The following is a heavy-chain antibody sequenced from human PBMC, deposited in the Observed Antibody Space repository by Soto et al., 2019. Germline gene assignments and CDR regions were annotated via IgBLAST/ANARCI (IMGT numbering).Heavy chain of an antibody. V-gene: IGHV1-8*01. CDR3: AKGRSYYYYYGVDV. Sequence: ASVKVSCKASGYTFTSYDINWVRQAIGQGLEWMGWMNPNSGNTGYAQKFQGRVTMTRNTSISTAYMELSSLRAEDTALYYCAKGRSYYYYYGVDVWGQGTTVTVSS. J-gene: IGHJ6*02. CDR2: MNPNSGNT. CDR1: GYTFTSYD.